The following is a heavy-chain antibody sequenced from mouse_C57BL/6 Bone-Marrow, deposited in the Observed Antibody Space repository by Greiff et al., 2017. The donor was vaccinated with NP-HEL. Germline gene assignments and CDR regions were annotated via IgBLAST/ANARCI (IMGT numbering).Heavy chain of an antibody. D-gene: IGHD2-2*01. J-gene: IGHJ3*01. Sequence: VHLVESGAELARPGASVKLSCKASGYTFTSYGISWVKQRTGQGLEWIGEIYPRSGNTYYNEKFKGKATLTADKSSSTAYMELRSLTSEDSAVYFCARERGYAWFAYWGQGTLVTVSA. CDR3: ARERGYAWFAY. V-gene: IGHV1-81*01. CDR1: GYTFTSYG. CDR2: IYPRSGNT.